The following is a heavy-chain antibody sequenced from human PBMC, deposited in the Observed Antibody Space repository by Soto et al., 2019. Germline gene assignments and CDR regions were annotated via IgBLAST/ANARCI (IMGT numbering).Heavy chain of an antibody. J-gene: IGHJ5*02. D-gene: IGHD3-10*01. V-gene: IGHV1-2*04. Sequence: ASVKVSCKASGYTFTGYYMHWVRQAPGQGLEWMGWINSNSGGTNYAQKFQGWVTMTRDTSISTAYMELSRLRSDDTAVYYCARESITMVRGVINSNWFDPWGQGTLVTVSS. CDR2: INSNSGGT. CDR1: GYTFTGYY. CDR3: ARESITMVRGVINSNWFDP.